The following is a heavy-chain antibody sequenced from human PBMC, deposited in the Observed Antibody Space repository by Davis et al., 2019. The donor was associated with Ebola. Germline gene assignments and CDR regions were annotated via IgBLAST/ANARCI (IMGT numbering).Heavy chain of an antibody. Sequence: GESLKISCAASGFVFSSYVMSWVRRAPGKGLEWVSTLGTSADTYYADSVKGRFTISRDNSKNTLYLQMNGLRVEDTAIYFCVKDTSNIWFDIWGQGTMVTVSS. D-gene: IGHD1-26*01. CDR2: LGTSADT. CDR1: GFVFSSYV. V-gene: IGHV3-23*01. J-gene: IGHJ3*02. CDR3: VKDTSNIWFDI.